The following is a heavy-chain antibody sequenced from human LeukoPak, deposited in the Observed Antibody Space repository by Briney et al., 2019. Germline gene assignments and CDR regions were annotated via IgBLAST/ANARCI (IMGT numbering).Heavy chain of an antibody. J-gene: IGHJ3*02. Sequence: SETLSLTCAVSGNSISSGYYWGWTRQPPRKGLEWIGSIYHSGSTYYNPSLKSRVTISVDTSKNQFSLKLSSVTAADTAVYYCARPNLGYYFDAFDIWGQGTMVTVSS. CDR1: GNSISSGYY. CDR3: ARPNLGYYFDAFDI. CDR2: IYHSGST. D-gene: IGHD3-22*01. V-gene: IGHV4-38-2*01.